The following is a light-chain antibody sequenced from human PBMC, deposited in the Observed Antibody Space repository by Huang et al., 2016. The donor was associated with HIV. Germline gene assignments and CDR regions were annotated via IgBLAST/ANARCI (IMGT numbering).Light chain of an antibody. Sequence: EIVMTQSPATLSVSPGESATLSCRASQSGSNTLAWYQQKPGQAPRLLIYAASVRAAGIPARCSGSGSGTEFTLTISSLQSEDFAVYYCQQYNNGPPWTFGQGTKVEIK. CDR3: QQYNNGPPWT. V-gene: IGKV3-15*01. J-gene: IGKJ1*01. CDR2: AAS. CDR1: QSGSNT.